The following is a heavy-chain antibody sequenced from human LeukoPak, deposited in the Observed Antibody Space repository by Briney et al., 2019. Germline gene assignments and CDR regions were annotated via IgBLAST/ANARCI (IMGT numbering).Heavy chain of an antibody. J-gene: IGHJ5*02. V-gene: IGHV4-34*01. CDR2: INHSGST. CDR3: ARAWNSGIDP. Sequence: SETLSLTCDVYGGSFSGYYWSWIRQPPGKGLEWIGEINHSGSTNYNPSLKSRVTISVDTSKNQFSLKLSSVTAADTAVYYCARAWNSGIDPWGQGTLVTVSS. D-gene: IGHD1-7*01. CDR1: GGSFSGYY.